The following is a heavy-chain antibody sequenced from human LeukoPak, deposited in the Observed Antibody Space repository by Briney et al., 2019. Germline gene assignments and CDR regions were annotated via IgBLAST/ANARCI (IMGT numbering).Heavy chain of an antibody. CDR1: GFTFNSYA. Sequence: GRSLRLSCAASGFTFNSYAMHWVRQAPGKGLEWVAVISYDGSNKYYADSVKGRFTISRDNSKNTLYLQMNSLRAEDTAVHYCARNLITMVRGGPGYWGQGTLVTVSS. J-gene: IGHJ4*02. CDR3: ARNLITMVRGGPGY. V-gene: IGHV3-30*01. D-gene: IGHD3-10*01. CDR2: ISYDGSNK.